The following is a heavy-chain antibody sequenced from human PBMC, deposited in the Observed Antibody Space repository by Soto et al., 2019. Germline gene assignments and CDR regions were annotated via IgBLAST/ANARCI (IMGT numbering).Heavy chain of an antibody. Sequence: QLQLQESGPGLVKPSQTLSLTCTVSGGSISSSSYYWGWIRQPPGKGLVWIGSIYYSGSTYYNPSLKSRVTISVDTSKNQFSLKLSSVTAADTAVYYCARWDGDYFDYWGQGTLVTVSS. J-gene: IGHJ4*02. CDR3: ARWDGDYFDY. CDR2: IYYSGST. D-gene: IGHD1-26*01. CDR1: GGSISSSSYY. V-gene: IGHV4-39*01.